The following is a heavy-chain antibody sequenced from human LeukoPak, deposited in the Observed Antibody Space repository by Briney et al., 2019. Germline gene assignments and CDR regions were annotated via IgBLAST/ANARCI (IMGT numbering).Heavy chain of an antibody. CDR2: IYYSGST. D-gene: IGHD3-9*01. CDR3: ARQYSDILTGYHRGELYWYFDL. J-gene: IGHJ2*01. V-gene: IGHV4-59*01. CDR1: GGSISSYY. Sequence: SETLSLTCTVSGGSISSYYWSWIRQPPGKGLEWIGYIYYSGSTNYNPSLKSRVTISVDTSKNQFSLKLSSVTAADTAVYYCARQYSDILTGYHRGELYWYFDLWGRGTLVTVSS.